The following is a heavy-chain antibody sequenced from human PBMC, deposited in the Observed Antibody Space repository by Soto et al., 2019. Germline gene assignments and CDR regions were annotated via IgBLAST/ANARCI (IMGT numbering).Heavy chain of an antibody. J-gene: IGHJ5*02. CDR1: GFTFGTSA. D-gene: IGHD2-2*01. CDR3: AADKVPTDPYNWVDP. Sequence: QIQLVQSGPEVKKRGTSVKVSCKASGFTFGTSAIHWVRQARGHRLEWIGWIVVGTGNTKYAQRFKERVTITRDMSTSTAYMELRSLTSEDTAIYYCAADKVPTDPYNWVDPWGQGTLVTVSS. V-gene: IGHV1-58*02. CDR2: IVVGTGNT.